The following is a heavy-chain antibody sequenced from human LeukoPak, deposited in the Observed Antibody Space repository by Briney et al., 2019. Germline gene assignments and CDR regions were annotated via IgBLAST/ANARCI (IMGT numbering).Heavy chain of an antibody. V-gene: IGHV4-61*02. Sequence: SSETLSLTCTVSGGSISSGSYYWSWIRQPAGKGLEWIGRIYTSGSTNYNPSLKSRVTISVDTSKNQFSLKLSSVTAADTAVYYCARDSNYYYDSSGYFIWGQGTLVTVSS. CDR2: IYTSGST. CDR3: ARDSNYYYDSSGYFI. CDR1: GGSISSGSYY. J-gene: IGHJ4*02. D-gene: IGHD3-22*01.